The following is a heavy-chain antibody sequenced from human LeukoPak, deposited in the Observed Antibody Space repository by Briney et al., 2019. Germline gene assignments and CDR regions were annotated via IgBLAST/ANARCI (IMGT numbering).Heavy chain of an antibody. CDR1: GFTFSSYA. D-gene: IGHD6-6*01. CDR2: ISGSGGST. Sequence: PGGSLRLSCAASGFTFSSYAMSWVRQAPGKGLEWVSAISGSGGSTYYADSVKGRFTISRDNSKNTLYLQMNSLRAEDTAVYYCARRPKYSRAEDYWGQGTLVTVSS. J-gene: IGHJ4*02. CDR3: ARRPKYSRAEDY. V-gene: IGHV3-23*01.